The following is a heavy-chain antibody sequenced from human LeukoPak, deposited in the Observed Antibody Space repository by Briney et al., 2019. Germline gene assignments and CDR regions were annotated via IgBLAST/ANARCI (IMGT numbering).Heavy chain of an antibody. D-gene: IGHD5-18*01. J-gene: IGHJ4*02. CDR1: GDTVTGFS. CDR2: FDPEDGAR. CDR3: ATGYTYDYSLY. V-gene: IGHV1-24*01. Sequence: EASVKVSCKVSGDTVTGFSIHWVRQAPGHGREWMGGFDPEDGARIFAQKFQGRVTMTEDTSTDTAYMDLSSLRSEDTAVYYCATGYTYDYSLYWGQGTLVTVSS.